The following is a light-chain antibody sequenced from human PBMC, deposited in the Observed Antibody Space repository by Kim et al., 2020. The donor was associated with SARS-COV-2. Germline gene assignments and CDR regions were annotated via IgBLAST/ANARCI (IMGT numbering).Light chain of an antibody. CDR3: QVWDSSSDHRV. CDR1: NIGSKS. Sequence: APGKTARTTCGGNNIGSKSVHWYQQKPGQAPVLVIYYDSDRPSGIPERFSGSNSGNTATLTISRVEAGDEADYYCQVWDSSSDHRVFCGGTQLTVL. CDR2: YDS. V-gene: IGLV3-21*04. J-gene: IGLJ3*02.